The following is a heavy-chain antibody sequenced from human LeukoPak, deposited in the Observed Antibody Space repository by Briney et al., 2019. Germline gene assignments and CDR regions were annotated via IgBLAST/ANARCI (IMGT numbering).Heavy chain of an antibody. J-gene: IGHJ4*02. V-gene: IGHV3-33*01. CDR3: ARDLIAAAGTG. CDR2: IWYDGSNK. D-gene: IGHD6-13*01. CDR1: GFTFSSYG. Sequence: PGGSPRLSCAASGFTFSSYGMHWVRQAPGKGLEWVAVIWYDGSNKYYADSVKGRFTISRDNSKNTLYLQMNSLRAEDTAVYYCARDLIAAAGTGWGQGTPVTVSS.